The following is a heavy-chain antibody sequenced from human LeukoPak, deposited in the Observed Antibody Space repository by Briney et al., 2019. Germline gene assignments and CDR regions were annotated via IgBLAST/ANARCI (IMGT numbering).Heavy chain of an antibody. CDR1: GGSISSYY. D-gene: IGHD3-16*02. Sequence: SETLSLTCTVSGGSISSYYWSWIRQPPGEGLEWIGYSYYSGSTNYNPSLKRRVTISVDTSKNQFSLKLSSVTAADTAVYYCARSLRLGELSSFDYWGQGTLVTVSS. CDR2: SYYSGST. J-gene: IGHJ4*02. V-gene: IGHV4-59*01. CDR3: ARSLRLGELSSFDY.